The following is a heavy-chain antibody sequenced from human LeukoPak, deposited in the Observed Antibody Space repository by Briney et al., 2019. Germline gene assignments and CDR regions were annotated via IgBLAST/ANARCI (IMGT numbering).Heavy chain of an antibody. D-gene: IGHD3-9*01. CDR2: ISYDGSNK. Sequence: GGSLRLSCAASGFTFSSYAMHWVRQAPGKGLEWVAVISYDGSNKYYADSVKGRFTISRDNSKNTLYLQMNSLRAEDTAVYYCARDLVYYDILTDPGYYFDYWGQGTLVTVSS. CDR1: GFTFSSYA. J-gene: IGHJ4*02. V-gene: IGHV3-30*04. CDR3: ARDLVYYDILTDPGYYFDY.